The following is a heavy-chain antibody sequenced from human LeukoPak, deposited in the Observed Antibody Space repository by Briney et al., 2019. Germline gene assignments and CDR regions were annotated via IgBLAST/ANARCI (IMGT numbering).Heavy chain of an antibody. D-gene: IGHD1-26*01. Sequence: GGSLRLSCAASGFTFSSYGMHWVRQAPGKGLEWVAFIRDDGSNKYYADSVKGRFTISRDNSRNTLYLHMNSLRAEYTAVYYCAQGGSGSFPKWFDPWGQGTLVTVSS. J-gene: IGHJ5*02. CDR3: AQGGSGSFPKWFDP. CDR2: IRDDGSNK. CDR1: GFTFSSYG. V-gene: IGHV3-30*02.